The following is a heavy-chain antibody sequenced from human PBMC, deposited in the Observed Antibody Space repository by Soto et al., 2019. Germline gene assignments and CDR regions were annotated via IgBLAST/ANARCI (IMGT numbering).Heavy chain of an antibody. Sequence: GGSLRLSCAASGFTASSNYMSWVRQAPGKGLEWVSVIYSGGSTYYADSVKGRFTISRDNSKNTLYLQMNSLRAEDTAVYYCARSHSSSWPFDEWGQGTLVTVSS. CDR3: ARSHSSSWPFDE. V-gene: IGHV3-66*01. D-gene: IGHD6-13*01. CDR2: IYSGGST. J-gene: IGHJ4*02. CDR1: GFTASSNY.